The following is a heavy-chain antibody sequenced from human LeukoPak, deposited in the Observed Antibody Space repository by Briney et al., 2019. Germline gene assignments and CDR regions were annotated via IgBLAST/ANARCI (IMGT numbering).Heavy chain of an antibody. V-gene: IGHV3-21*01. CDR3: ASWATVTTFDY. J-gene: IGHJ4*02. CDR1: GFTFSSYS. Sequence: GGSLRLSCAASGFTFSSYSMNWVRQAPGKGLEWVSSISSSSSYIYYADSVKGRFTISRDNAKNSLYLQMNSLRTEDTAVYYCASWATVTTFDYWGQGTLVTVSS. D-gene: IGHD4-17*01. CDR2: ISSSSSYI.